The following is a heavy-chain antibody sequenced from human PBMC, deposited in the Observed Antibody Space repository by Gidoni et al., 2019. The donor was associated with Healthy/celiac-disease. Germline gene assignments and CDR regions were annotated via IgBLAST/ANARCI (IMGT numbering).Heavy chain of an antibody. V-gene: IGHV4-34*01. CDR3: ARGVRKCTNGVCYPKANWFDP. J-gene: IGHJ5*02. D-gene: IGHD2-8*01. Sequence: VQLQQWGAGLLKPSETLSLTCAVYGGSFRGCYWGWIRQPPGKGLEWIGEINHSGSTNYNPSRKGRVTISVDTSKNQFSLKLSSVTAADTAVYYGARGVRKCTNGVCYPKANWFDPWGQGTLVTVSS. CDR2: INHSGST. CDR1: GGSFRGCY.